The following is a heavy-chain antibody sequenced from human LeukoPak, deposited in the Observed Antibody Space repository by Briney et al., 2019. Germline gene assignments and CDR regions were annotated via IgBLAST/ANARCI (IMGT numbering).Heavy chain of an antibody. Sequence: ASVKVSCKASGYTFTRYGISWVRQVPGQGLEWMGWISAYNGNTNYAQKLQGRVTVTTDTSTSTAYMELRSLRSDDTAVYYCARGSIAARSHPFDYWGQGTLVTASS. CDR2: ISAYNGNT. CDR1: GYTFTRYG. CDR3: ARGSIAARSHPFDY. J-gene: IGHJ4*02. V-gene: IGHV1-18*01. D-gene: IGHD6-6*01.